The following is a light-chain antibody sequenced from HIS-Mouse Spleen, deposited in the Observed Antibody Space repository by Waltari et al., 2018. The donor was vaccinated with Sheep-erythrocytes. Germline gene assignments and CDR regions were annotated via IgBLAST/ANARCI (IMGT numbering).Light chain of an antibody. CDR3: AAWDDSLNGPV. CDR2: SNN. CDR1: SSTIGMTP. V-gene: IGLV1-44*01. Sequence: QSVLTQPPSASGTPGQRVTISCSGSSSTIGMTPVNSYQQLPGTAPKLLIYSNNQRPSGVPDRFSGSKSGTSASLAISGLQSEDEADYYCAAWDDSLNGPVFGGGTKLTVL. J-gene: IGLJ3*02.